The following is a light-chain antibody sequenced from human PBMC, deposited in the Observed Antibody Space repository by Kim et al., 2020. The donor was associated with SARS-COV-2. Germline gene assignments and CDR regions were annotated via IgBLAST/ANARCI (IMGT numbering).Light chain of an antibody. V-gene: IGKV1-33*01. J-gene: IGKJ2*01. CDR1: QSISNH. CDR3: QQYDNLPRT. CDR2: DAS. Sequence: DIQMTQSPSSLSASVGDRVTITCRASQSISNHLNWYQQRPGKAPKLLIYDASNLETGVPSRFSGSGSGTDFTFTISSLQPEDIATYYCQQYDNLPRTFGQGTKLEI.